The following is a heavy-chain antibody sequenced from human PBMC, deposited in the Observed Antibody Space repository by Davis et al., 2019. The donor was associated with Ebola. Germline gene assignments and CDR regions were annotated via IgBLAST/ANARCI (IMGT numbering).Heavy chain of an antibody. CDR1: GGSISSYY. V-gene: IGHV4-59*08. CDR2: IYYSGST. Sequence: SETLSLTCTASGGSISSYYWSWIRQPPGKGLEWIGYIYYSGSTNYNPSLKSRVTISVDTSKNQFSLKLSSVTAADTAVYYCARLPYEGEYYYYGMDVWGQGTTVTVSS. D-gene: IGHD3-16*01. CDR3: ARLPYEGEYYYYGMDV. J-gene: IGHJ6*02.